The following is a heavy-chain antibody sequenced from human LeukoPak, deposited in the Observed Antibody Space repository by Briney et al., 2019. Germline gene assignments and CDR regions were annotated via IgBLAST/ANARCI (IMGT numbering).Heavy chain of an antibody. CDR2: IIPIFGTA. CDR1: GGTFSSDA. J-gene: IGHJ4*02. CDR3: ARDIAVAGYFDY. Sequence: ASVKVSCKASGGTFSSDAISWVRQAPGQGLEWMGGIIPIFGTANYAQKFQGRVTITADESTSTAYMELSSLRSEDTAVYYCARDIAVAGYFDYWGQGTLVTVSS. D-gene: IGHD6-19*01. V-gene: IGHV1-69*13.